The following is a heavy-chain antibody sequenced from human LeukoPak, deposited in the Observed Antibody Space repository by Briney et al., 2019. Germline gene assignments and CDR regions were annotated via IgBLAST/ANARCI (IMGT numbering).Heavy chain of an antibody. CDR1: GFTFSSYE. V-gene: IGHV3-48*03. CDR3: ARNGGSHPTDAFDI. J-gene: IGHJ3*02. D-gene: IGHD1-26*01. Sequence: GGSLRLSCAASGFTFSSYEMNWVRQAPGKGLEWVSYISSSGSTIYYADSVKGRFTISRDNAKNSLYLQMNSLRAEDTAVCYCARNGGSHPTDAFDIWGQGTMVTVSS. CDR2: ISSSGSTI.